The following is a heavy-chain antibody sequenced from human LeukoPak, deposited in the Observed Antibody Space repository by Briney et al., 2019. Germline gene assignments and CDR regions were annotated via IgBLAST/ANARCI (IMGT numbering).Heavy chain of an antibody. CDR3: ARRQIFGVVIDFDY. CDR1: GFPFRSYA. Sequence: GGSLRLSCAASGFPFRSYAMHWVRQAPGKGLEWVAVISYDGSDTYYADSVKGRFTISRDNSKNTLYLQMDSLRPEDTAVYYCARRQIFGVVIDFDYWGQGTLVTVSP. J-gene: IGHJ4*02. D-gene: IGHD3-3*01. V-gene: IGHV3-30*04. CDR2: ISYDGSDT.